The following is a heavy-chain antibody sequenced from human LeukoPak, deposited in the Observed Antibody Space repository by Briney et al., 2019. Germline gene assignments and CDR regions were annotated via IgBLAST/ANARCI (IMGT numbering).Heavy chain of an antibody. J-gene: IGHJ4*02. Sequence: GGSLRLSCAVSRITFRNAWMSWVRQAPGKGLEWVSAIRGTGSSTYYADSVKGRFTISRDNSKSTLYLQMNSLRAEDTAIYFCTKEYDYSGYLGQGRGYFDYWGQGTLVTVSS. CDR1: RITFRNAW. CDR3: TKEYDYSGYLGQGRGYFDY. D-gene: IGHD3-22*01. CDR2: IRGTGSST. V-gene: IGHV3-23*01.